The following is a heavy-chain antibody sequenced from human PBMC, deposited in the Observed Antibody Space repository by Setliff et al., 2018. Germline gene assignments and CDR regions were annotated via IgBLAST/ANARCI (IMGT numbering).Heavy chain of an antibody. V-gene: IGHV1-69*13. CDR3: ARDRLTTSSIDY. Sequence: GASVKVSCKASGGTFSSYAISWVRQAPGQGLEWMGGIIPIFGTANYAQKFQGRVTITADESTSTAYMELSSLTSDDAAVYYCARDRLTTSSIDYWGQGTLVTVSS. CDR2: IIPIFGTA. D-gene: IGHD6-6*01. CDR1: GGTFSSYA. J-gene: IGHJ4*02.